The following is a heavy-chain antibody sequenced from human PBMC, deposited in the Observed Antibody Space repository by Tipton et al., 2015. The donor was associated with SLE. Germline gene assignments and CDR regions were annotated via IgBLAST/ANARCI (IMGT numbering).Heavy chain of an antibody. V-gene: IGHV3-30*02. CDR2: IRYDGDVT. CDR1: GFTFRNYG. J-gene: IGHJ4*02. Sequence: SLRLSCATSGFTFRNYGLHWVRQAPGKGLEWVAYIRYDGDVTYYTESVKGRFTLSRDNSKKTLYLQMNSLRAEDTAVYHCAKFEKTTDFYLDSWGQGTLVSVSS. CDR3: AKFEKTTDFYLDS. D-gene: IGHD1/OR15-1a*01.